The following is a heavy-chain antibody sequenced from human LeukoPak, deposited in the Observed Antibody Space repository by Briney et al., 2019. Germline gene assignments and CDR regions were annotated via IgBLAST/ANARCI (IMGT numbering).Heavy chain of an antibody. CDR1: GFTFSSYA. J-gene: IGHJ4*02. CDR2: ISSGSTYI. CDR3: ARAVAITALDY. Sequence: PGGSLRLSCAASGFTFSSYAMTWVRQAPGKGLEWVSSISSGSTYIYYADSVKGRFTISRDNAKNSLFLQMNSLRAEDTAVYYCARAVAITALDYWGQGTLVTVSS. V-gene: IGHV3-21*06. D-gene: IGHD1-20*01.